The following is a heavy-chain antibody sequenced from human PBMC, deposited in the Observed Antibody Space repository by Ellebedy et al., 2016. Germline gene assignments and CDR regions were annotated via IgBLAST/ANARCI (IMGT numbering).Heavy chain of an antibody. J-gene: IGHJ6*02. Sequence: GESLKISXAASGFTFSSYSMNWVRQAPGKGLEWVSSISSSSSYIYYADSVKGRFTISRDNAKNSLYLQMNSLRAEDTAVYYCARDQRYGMDVWGQGTTVTVSS. CDR3: ARDQRYGMDV. CDR2: ISSSSSYI. CDR1: GFTFSSYS. V-gene: IGHV3-21*01.